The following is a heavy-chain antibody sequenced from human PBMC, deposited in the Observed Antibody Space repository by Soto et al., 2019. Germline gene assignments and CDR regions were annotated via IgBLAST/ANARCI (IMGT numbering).Heavy chain of an antibody. CDR2: ISWNSGSI. J-gene: IGHJ6*03. CDR3: EKGSGATSRYYYDYYMDV. Sequence: EVQLVESGGGLVQPGRSLRLSCAASGFTFDDYAMHWVRQAPGKGLEWVSGISWNSGSIGYADSVKGRFTISRDNAKHSLYLQMNSLRAEDTALYYCEKGSGATSRYYYDYYMDVWGKGTTVTVSS. CDR1: GFTFDDYA. D-gene: IGHD5-12*01. V-gene: IGHV3-9*01.